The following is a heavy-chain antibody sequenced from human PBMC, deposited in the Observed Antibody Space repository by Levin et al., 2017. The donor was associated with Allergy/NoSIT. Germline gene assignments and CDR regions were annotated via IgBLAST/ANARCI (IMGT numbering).Heavy chain of an antibody. D-gene: IGHD6-19*01. J-gene: IGHJ4*02. CDR3: VRLGSAWHMDY. V-gene: IGHV3-33*07. CDR1: GFTFSSYG. CDR2: IWYDGSRQ. Sequence: QAGESLKISCAASGFTFSSYGMYWVRQAPGKGLEWVTLIWYDGSRQYYSDSVQGRFTISRDNSKNTLFLQMNSLRVEDTAVYYCVRLGSAWHMDYWGQGTLVTVSS.